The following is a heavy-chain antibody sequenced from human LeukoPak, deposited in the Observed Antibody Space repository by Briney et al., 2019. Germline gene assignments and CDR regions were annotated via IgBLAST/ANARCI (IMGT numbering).Heavy chain of an antibody. D-gene: IGHD5-24*01. CDR1: GFTFSSYG. CDR3: ARGDGYNDAEYLQH. J-gene: IGHJ1*01. CDR2: IWYDGSNK. V-gene: IGHV3-33*01. Sequence: GGSLRLSCAASGFTFSSYGMHWVRQAPGKGLEWVAVIWYDGSNKYYGDSVKGRFTISRDNSKKTLYRQMNSLRVEETAVYYFARGDGYNDAEYLQHWGEGTLVTV.